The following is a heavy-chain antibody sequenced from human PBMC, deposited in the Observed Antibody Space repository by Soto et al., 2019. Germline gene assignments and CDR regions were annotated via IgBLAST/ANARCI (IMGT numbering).Heavy chain of an antibody. D-gene: IGHD2-21*01. V-gene: IGHV3-7*05. J-gene: IGHJ3*01. Sequence: EVQLVESGGGLVQPGGSLRLSCAASGFTFSRFWMTWVRQAPGRGLEWVANINQDGIKIYYGDSVEGRFTLSRDNAKTSLYLQLNSLRPEDTAMYYCARDFSPSGESFYDAFDVWGQGTVVTVSS. CDR2: INQDGIKI. CDR1: GFTFSRFW. CDR3: ARDFSPSGESFYDAFDV.